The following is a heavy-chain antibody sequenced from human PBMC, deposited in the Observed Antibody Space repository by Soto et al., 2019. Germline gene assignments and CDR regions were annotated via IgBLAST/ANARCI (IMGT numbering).Heavy chain of an antibody. CDR2: MNPNSGNT. V-gene: IGHV1-8*01. J-gene: IGHJ3*02. D-gene: IGHD2-15*01. CDR3: ARTAHCSGGSCPRGVPVDAFDI. Sequence: ASVKVSCKGSGNTFTSFDINWVRQATGQGLEWMGWMNPNSGNTGYAQKFQGRVTMTRNTSTSTSYMELSSLRSEDTAVYYCARTAHCSGGSCPRGVPVDAFDIWGQGTMVTVSS. CDR1: GNTFTSFD.